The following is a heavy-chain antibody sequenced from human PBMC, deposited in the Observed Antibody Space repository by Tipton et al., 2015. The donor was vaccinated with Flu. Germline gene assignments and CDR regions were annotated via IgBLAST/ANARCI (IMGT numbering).Heavy chain of an antibody. CDR2: ISGGGGGT. Sequence: LSLTCAVSGDSISSDFYWAWIRQFPGKRLEWISAISGGGGGTYYADSVKGRFSISRDNSKNMLYLRMDSLSAEDTAIYYCAKVIPEKVSGLDSWGQGTLVTVSS. CDR1: GDSISSDF. J-gene: IGHJ4*02. V-gene: IGHV3-23*01. D-gene: IGHD5/OR15-5a*01. CDR3: AKVIPEKVSGLDS.